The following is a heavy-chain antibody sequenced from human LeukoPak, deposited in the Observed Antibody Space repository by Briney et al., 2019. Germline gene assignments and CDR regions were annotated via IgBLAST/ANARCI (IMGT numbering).Heavy chain of an antibody. CDR3: ARHCCSGPAKRVFDI. J-gene: IGHJ3*02. V-gene: IGHV4-39*01. Sequence: SETLSLTCTVSGGSIISSDYHWGWVRRPPGKGLEWIGTISYSGNTDYNPSLRSRVTISVDTSNNQFSLRLGSVTAADTAVYHCARHCCSGPAKRVFDIWGQGTMVTVSS. CDR2: ISYSGNT. D-gene: IGHD2-15*01. CDR1: GGSIISSDYH.